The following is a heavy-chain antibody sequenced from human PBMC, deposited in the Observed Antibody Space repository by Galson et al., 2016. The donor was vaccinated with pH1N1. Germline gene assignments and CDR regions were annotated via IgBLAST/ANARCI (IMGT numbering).Heavy chain of an antibody. CDR1: GFTFSSYW. CDR2: IKQDGSEK. V-gene: IGHV3-7*01. J-gene: IGHJ4*02. D-gene: IGHD3-22*01. Sequence: SLRLSCAASGFTFSSYWMSWVRQAPGKGLEWVANIKQDGSEKHYVDSVKGRFTISRDNAKNSLYLQMNSLRAEDTAIYYCARGGLGVHYYDSSGPIDYWGQGTLVIVSS. CDR3: ARGGLGVHYYDSSGPIDY.